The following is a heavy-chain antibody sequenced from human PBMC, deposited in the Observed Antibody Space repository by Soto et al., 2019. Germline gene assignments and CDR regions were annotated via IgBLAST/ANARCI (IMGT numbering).Heavy chain of an antibody. D-gene: IGHD2-15*01. CDR1: GGTFSSYT. J-gene: IGHJ6*02. V-gene: IGHV1-69*08. CDR3: ARDPCSGGSCYSYHYYYYGMDV. Sequence: QVQLVQSGAEVKKPGSSVKVSCKASGGTFSSYTISWVRQAPGQGLEWMGRIIPILGIANYAQKFQGRVTITADKSTSXXYXEXTSLRSEDTAVYYCARDPCSGGSCYSYHYYYYGMDVWGQGTTVTVSS. CDR2: IIPILGIA.